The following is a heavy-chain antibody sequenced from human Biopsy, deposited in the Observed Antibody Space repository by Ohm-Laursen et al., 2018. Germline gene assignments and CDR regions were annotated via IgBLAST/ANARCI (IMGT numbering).Heavy chain of an antibody. CDR1: GYSFTSYY. CDR2: INPSGSTT. Sequence: AASVKVSCKASGYSFTSYYMHWVRQAPGQGLEWMGMINPSGSTTSYPQIFQGRVTMTRDTSKSTVYMELSSLRSEDTAVYYCAKYNSDYEDSGLSGFPFPLDPWGQGTLVSVSS. CDR3: AKYNSDYEDSGLSGFPFPLDP. V-gene: IGHV1-46*01. J-gene: IGHJ5*02. D-gene: IGHD5-12*01.